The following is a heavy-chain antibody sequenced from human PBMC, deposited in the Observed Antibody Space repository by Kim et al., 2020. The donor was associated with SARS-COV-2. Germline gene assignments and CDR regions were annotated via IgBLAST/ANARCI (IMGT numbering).Heavy chain of an antibody. Sequence: ASVKVSCKASGYTFTSYAMHWVRQAPGQRLEWMGWINAGNGNTKYSQKFQGRVTITRDTSASTAYMELSSLRSEDTAVYYCASFDILTRWFDPWGQGTLVTVSS. CDR3: ASFDILTRWFDP. D-gene: IGHD3-9*01. J-gene: IGHJ5*02. V-gene: IGHV1-3*01. CDR1: GYTFTSYA. CDR2: INAGNGNT.